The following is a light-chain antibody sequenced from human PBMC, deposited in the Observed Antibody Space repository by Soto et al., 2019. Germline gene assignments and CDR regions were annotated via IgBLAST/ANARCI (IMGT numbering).Light chain of an antibody. CDR3: QQTYRSPFT. CDR1: QNILTY. Sequence: DIQMTQSPSSLSAPVGDNVTMSCRASQNILTYLNWYQQNPGRAPKLLIFGASILQDGVPSRFSGIGSGTEFTLTITSLRPEDFATYFCQQTYRSPFTFGPGTKVDVK. V-gene: IGKV1-39*01. CDR2: GAS. J-gene: IGKJ3*01.